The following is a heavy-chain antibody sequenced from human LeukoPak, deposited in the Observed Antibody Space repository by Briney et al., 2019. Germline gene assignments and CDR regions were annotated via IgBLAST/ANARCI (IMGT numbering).Heavy chain of an antibody. D-gene: IGHD2-21*01. J-gene: IGHJ4*01. Sequence: ASVTVFCNASGYTFTRIYMHWVPQAPGQGLEWMGLSNPTGGSTSYAQQFQGRISMSRDTSTSTVYMEMSSLTSEDTDLYYCARISSAYNYWGQGTLVTVSS. CDR1: GYTFTRIY. CDR3: ARISSAYNY. V-gene: IGHV1-46*01. CDR2: SNPTGGST.